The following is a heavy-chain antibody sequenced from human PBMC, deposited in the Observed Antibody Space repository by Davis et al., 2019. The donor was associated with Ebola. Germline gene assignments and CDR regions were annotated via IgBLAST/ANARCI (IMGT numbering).Heavy chain of an antibody. CDR2: INHSGST. CDR1: GGSFSGYY. CDR3: AVPGAYYYYGMDV. J-gene: IGHJ6*04. Sequence: PSETLSLTCAVYGGSFSGYYWSWIRQPPGKGLEWIGEINHSGSTNYNPSLKSRVTISVDTSKNQFSLKLSSVTAADTAVYYCAVPGAYYYYGMDVWGKGTTVTVSS. V-gene: IGHV4-34*01.